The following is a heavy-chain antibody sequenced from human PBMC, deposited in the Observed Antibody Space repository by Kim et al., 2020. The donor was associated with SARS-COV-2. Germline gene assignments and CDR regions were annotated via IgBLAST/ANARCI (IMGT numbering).Heavy chain of an antibody. CDR1: GGTFSSYA. J-gene: IGHJ6*02. CDR3: ASRGVGMGDSMDV. V-gene: IGHV1-69*04. Sequence: SVKVSCKASGGTFSSYAISWVRQAPGQGLEWMGRIIPILGIANYAHKFQGRVTITADKSTSTAYMELSTLRSEDTAVYYCASRGVGMGDSMDVWGQGTTVTVSS. CDR2: IIPILGIA. D-gene: IGHD2-21*02.